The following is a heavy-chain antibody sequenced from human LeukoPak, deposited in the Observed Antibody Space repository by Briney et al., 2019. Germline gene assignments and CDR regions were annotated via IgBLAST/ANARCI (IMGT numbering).Heavy chain of an antibody. CDR3: ARDSSTNGAFDI. V-gene: IGHV4-59*01. CDR2: IYYSGST. D-gene: IGHD1-1*01. J-gene: IGHJ3*02. CDR1: GGSISSYY. Sequence: SETLSLTCTVSGGSISSYYRSWIRQPPGKGLEWIGYIYYSGSTNYNPSLKSRVTISVDTSKNQFSLKLSYVTAADTAVYYCARDSSTNGAFDIWGQGTMVTVSS.